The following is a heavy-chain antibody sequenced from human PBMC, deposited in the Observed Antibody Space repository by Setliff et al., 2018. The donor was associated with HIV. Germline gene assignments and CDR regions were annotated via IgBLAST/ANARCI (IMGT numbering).Heavy chain of an antibody. CDR2: MYHSGST. J-gene: IGHJ4*02. V-gene: IGHV4-34*01. CDR1: GGSFSGCY. CDR3: ASEDCGGGSCRPDN. Sequence: SETLSLTCAVYGGSFSGCYWSWIRQPPGKGLEWIGSMYHSGSTYYNPSLKSRVTISLDTSKNQFSLKLSSVTVADTAVYYCASEDCGGGSCRPDNWGQGTLVTVSS. D-gene: IGHD2-15*01.